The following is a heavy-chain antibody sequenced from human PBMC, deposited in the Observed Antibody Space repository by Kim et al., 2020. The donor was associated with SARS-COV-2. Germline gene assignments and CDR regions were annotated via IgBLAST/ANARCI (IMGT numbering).Heavy chain of an antibody. CDR2: IYYSGST. CDR1: GGSISSSSYY. Sequence: SETLSLTCTVSGGSISSSSYYWGWIRQPPGKGLEWIGSIYYSGSTYYNPSLKSRVTISVDTSKNQFSLKLSSVTAADTAVYYCARHIRSGWNISGYYGMDVWGQGTTVTVSS. V-gene: IGHV4-39*01. D-gene: IGHD6-19*01. CDR3: ARHIRSGWNISGYYGMDV. J-gene: IGHJ6*02.